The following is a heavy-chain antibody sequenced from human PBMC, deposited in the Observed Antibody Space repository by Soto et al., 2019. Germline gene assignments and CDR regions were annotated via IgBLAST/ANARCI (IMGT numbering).Heavy chain of an antibody. D-gene: IGHD5-18*01. V-gene: IGHV3-13*01. J-gene: IGHJ6*02. Sequence: GGSLRLSCAASGFTFSSYWTHWVLQATGKGLEWVSAIGTAGDTYYPGSVKGRFTISRENAKNSLYLQMNSLRAGDTAVYYCAREGWIQPDYYGMDVWGQGTTVTVSS. CDR2: IGTAGDT. CDR1: GFTFSSYW. CDR3: AREGWIQPDYYGMDV.